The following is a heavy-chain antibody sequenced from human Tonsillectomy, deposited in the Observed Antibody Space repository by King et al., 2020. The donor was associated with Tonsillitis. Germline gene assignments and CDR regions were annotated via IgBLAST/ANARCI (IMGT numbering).Heavy chain of an antibody. V-gene: IGHV3-74*01. D-gene: IGHD3-3*01. Sequence: VQLVESGGGLVQPGESLRLSCEASGFTFSNYWMHWVRQSPGKGLVWGSRINGDGTTITYADSVKGRFTTSRDNATNTLYLQRSSLRAEDTAVYYCARAWEWELLTYWGQGSLVTVSS. CDR1: GFTFSNYW. J-gene: IGHJ4*02. CDR2: INGDGTTI. CDR3: ARAWEWELLTY.